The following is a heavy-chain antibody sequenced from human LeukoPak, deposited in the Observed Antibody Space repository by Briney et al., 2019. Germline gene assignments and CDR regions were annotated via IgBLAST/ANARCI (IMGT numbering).Heavy chain of an antibody. D-gene: IGHD3-10*02. J-gene: IGHJ5*02. Sequence: GGSLRLSCAASGFTFSSYAMHWVRQAPGKGLEWVAVISYDGSNKYYADSVKGRFTISRDNSKNTLYLQMNSLRAEDTAVYYCAKLCLQGFDPWGQGTLVTVSS. CDR1: GFTFSSYA. CDR3: AKLCLQGFDP. V-gene: IGHV3-30-3*02. CDR2: ISYDGSNK.